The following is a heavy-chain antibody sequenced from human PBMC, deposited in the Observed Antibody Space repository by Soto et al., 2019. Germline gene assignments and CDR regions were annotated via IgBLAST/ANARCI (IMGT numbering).Heavy chain of an antibody. J-gene: IGHJ5*02. Sequence: SETLSLTCAVSGGSISSGGYSWSWIRQPPGKGLERIGYIYHSGSTYYNPSLKSRATISVDTSKNQFSLKLTSVTTADTAVYYCARGYSATYGRLDPWGQGTLVTVSS. CDR1: GGSISSGGYS. CDR2: IYHSGST. D-gene: IGHD1-26*01. CDR3: ARGYSATYGRLDP. V-gene: IGHV4-30-2*01.